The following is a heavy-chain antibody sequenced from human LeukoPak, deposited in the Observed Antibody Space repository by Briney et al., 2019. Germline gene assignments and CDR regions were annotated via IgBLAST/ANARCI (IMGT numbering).Heavy chain of an antibody. CDR2: ISSSSSTI. CDR1: GFTFSSYS. Sequence: GGSLRLSCAASGFTFSSYSMNWVRQAPGKGLEWVSYISSSSSTIYYADSVKGRFAISRGNSKNTLYLQMNSLRTEDTAVYYCANEKPEYSSGWIVGYWGQGTLVTVSS. D-gene: IGHD6-19*01. CDR3: ANEKPEYSSGWIVGY. V-gene: IGHV3-48*01. J-gene: IGHJ4*02.